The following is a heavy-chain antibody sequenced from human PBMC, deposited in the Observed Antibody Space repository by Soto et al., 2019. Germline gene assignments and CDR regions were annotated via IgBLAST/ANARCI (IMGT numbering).Heavy chain of an antibody. CDR2: TYYNGNA. V-gene: IGHV4-39*01. Sequence: SETLSLTCNVSGGSIDRSNYYWDWLRQPPGKGLEWIGTTYYNGNAYYNPSLKSRVSMSVDPSKNQFSLKLVSVTAADTAVYYCARHFVAVVIKGWGYWGQGTQVTVSS. CDR1: GGSIDRSNYY. CDR3: ARHFVAVVIKGWGY. J-gene: IGHJ4*02. D-gene: IGHD3-10*01.